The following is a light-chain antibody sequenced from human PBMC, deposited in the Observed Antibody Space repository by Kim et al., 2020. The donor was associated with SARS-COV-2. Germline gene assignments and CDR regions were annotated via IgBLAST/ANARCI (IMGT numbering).Light chain of an antibody. CDR3: HHYGTSPPYS. CDR1: QTVRSSY. CDR2: GAS. V-gene: IGKV3-20*01. Sequence: EIVLTQSPGTLSLSPGQRATLSCRASQTVRSSYLAWYQQKPGQAPRLLIFGASSRATGIPDRFSGSGSGTDFTLSINRLEPEDFAVYYCHHYGTSPPYSFGQGTQLEI. J-gene: IGKJ2*03.